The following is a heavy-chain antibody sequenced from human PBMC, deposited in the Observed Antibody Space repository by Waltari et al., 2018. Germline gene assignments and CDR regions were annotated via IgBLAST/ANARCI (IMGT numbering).Heavy chain of an antibody. J-gene: IGHJ4*02. D-gene: IGHD6-13*01. CDR1: GGSINTYY. CDR2: IYHSGRT. CDR3: ARPRSGYSMDHFDS. Sequence: QVQLQESGPGLVKPSETLSVTCSVSGGSINTYYWCWIRQPPGKGLEWIGNIYHSGRTYFNPSLQSRVTISVDMSKNQFSLQLSSVTAADTAVYFCARPRSGYSMDHFDSWGQGVLVTVSS. V-gene: IGHV4-59*13.